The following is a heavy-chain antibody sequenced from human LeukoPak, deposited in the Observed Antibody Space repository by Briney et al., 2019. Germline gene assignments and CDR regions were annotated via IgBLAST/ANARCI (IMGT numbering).Heavy chain of an antibody. Sequence: TGGSLRLSCAASGFTFSSYEMNWVRQAPGKGLEWVSYISSSGSTIYYADSVKGRFTISRDNAKNSLYLQMNSLRAEDTAVYYCARERASCGGDCLDYWGQGTLVTVSS. V-gene: IGHV3-48*03. D-gene: IGHD2-21*02. CDR2: ISSSGSTI. CDR1: GFTFSSYE. CDR3: ARERASCGGDCLDY. J-gene: IGHJ4*02.